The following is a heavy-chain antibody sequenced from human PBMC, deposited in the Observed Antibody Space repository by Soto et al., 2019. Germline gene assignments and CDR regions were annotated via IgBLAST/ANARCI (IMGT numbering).Heavy chain of an antibody. CDR2: IHSSGNT. Sequence: QVQLQESGPGLVDPLGTLSLTCAVSGTSVSGANWWGWVRQPPGKGLEWIGEIHSSGNTDYNPSLKSRVTISRDMSKHEFSLKLTSVTAADTAVYYCARTGPYSSGNNWGQGTLVTVSS. D-gene: IGHD3-22*01. J-gene: IGHJ4*02. V-gene: IGHV4-4*02. CDR3: ARTGPYSSGNN. CDR1: GTSVSGANW.